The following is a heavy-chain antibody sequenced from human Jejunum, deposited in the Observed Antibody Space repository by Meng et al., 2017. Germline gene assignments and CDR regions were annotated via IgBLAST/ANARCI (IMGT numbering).Heavy chain of an antibody. J-gene: IGHJ4*02. D-gene: IGHD3-10*01. CDR3: AANRPLLPFDY. Sequence: EVQLMESGGGLVQPGGSLRLSCTASGFTFSNYAVSWVRQTPGKGLEWVSTVGTGDDTYYADSVKGRFTISRDNSKNTVFLQMNSLRAEDTAVYYCAANRPLLPFDYWGQGTLVTVSS. V-gene: IGHV3-23*01. CDR1: GFTFSNYA. CDR2: VGTGDDT.